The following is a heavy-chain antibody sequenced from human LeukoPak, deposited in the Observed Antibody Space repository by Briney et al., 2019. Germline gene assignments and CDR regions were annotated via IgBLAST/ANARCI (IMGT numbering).Heavy chain of an antibody. Sequence: GGSLRLSCAASGFTFSSYAMSWVRQAPGKGLEWVANIKQDGIEKYYVDSVKGRFTISRDNAKNSLYLQMNSLRAEDTAVYYCARALLPTAYSSSSLYYYYYMDVWGEGTTVTVSS. J-gene: IGHJ6*03. D-gene: IGHD6-6*01. CDR1: GFTFSSYA. CDR3: ARALLPTAYSSSSLYYYYYMDV. CDR2: IKQDGIEK. V-gene: IGHV3-7*01.